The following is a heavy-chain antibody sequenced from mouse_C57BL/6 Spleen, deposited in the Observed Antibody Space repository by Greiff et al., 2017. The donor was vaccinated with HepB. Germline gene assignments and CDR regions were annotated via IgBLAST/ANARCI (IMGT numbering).Heavy chain of an antibody. CDR1: GFTFSSYA. J-gene: IGHJ3*01. D-gene: IGHD2-10*02. CDR3: ARGVRYGHWFAY. CDR2: ISDGGSYT. V-gene: IGHV5-4*01. Sequence: EVHLVESGGGLVKPGGSLKLSCAASGFTFSSYAMSWVRQTPEKRLEWVATISDGGSYTYYPDNVKGRFTISRDNAKNNLYLQMSHLKSEDTAMYYCARGVRYGHWFAYWGQGTLVTVS.